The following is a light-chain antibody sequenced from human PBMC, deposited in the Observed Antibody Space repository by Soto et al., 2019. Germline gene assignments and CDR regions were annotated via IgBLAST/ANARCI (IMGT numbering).Light chain of an antibody. CDR2: AES. V-gene: IGKV1D-12*01. J-gene: IGKJ4*01. CDR3: QQSNSFPLT. Sequence: DIQMTQSPSSVSASVGDRVTITCRASQGISTWLAWYQQKPGKAPQLLIYAESNLQSGVPARFSGSRSWTDFTLTISSLQPEDFATYYCQQSNSFPLTFGGGTKVGIK. CDR1: QGISTW.